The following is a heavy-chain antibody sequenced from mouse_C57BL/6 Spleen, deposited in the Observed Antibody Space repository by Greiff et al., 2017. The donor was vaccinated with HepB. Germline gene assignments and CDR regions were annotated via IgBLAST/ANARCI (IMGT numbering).Heavy chain of an antibody. J-gene: IGHJ4*01. Sequence: EVQRVESGGGLVKPGGSLKLSCAASGFTFSDYGMHWVRQAPEKGLEWVAYISSGSSTIYYADTVKGRFTISRDNAKNTLFLQMTSLRSEDTAMYYCARRDYYGSSPSYAMDYWGQGTSVTVSS. CDR3: ARRDYYGSSPSYAMDY. CDR1: GFTFSDYG. CDR2: ISSGSSTI. V-gene: IGHV5-17*01. D-gene: IGHD1-1*01.